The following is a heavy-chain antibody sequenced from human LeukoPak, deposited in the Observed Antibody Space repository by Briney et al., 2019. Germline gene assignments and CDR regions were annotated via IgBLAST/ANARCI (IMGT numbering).Heavy chain of an antibody. D-gene: IGHD3-16*01. J-gene: IGHJ4*02. CDR3: ARVLYDYVWGSFSFVGYYFDY. CDR1: GGSISSHY. Sequence: PSETLSLTCTVSGGSISSHYWSWIRQPPGKGLEWIGYIYYSGSTNYNPSLKSRVTISVDTSKNQFPLKLSSVTAADTAVYYCARVLYDYVWGSFSFVGYYFDYWGQGTLVTVSS. V-gene: IGHV4-59*11. CDR2: IYYSGST.